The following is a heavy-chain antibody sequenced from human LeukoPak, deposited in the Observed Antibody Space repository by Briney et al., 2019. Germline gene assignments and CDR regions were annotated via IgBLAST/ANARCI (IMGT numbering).Heavy chain of an antibody. D-gene: IGHD6-13*01. CDR1: GFTFSSYG. Sequence: GGSLRLSCAASGFTFSSYGMHWVRQAPGKGLEWVAFIRYDGSNKYYADSVKGRFTISRDNAKNSLYLQMNSLRAEDTAVYYCAGSSSWSEDFDYWGQGTLVTVSS. J-gene: IGHJ4*02. CDR3: AGSSSWSEDFDY. CDR2: IRYDGSNK. V-gene: IGHV3-30*02.